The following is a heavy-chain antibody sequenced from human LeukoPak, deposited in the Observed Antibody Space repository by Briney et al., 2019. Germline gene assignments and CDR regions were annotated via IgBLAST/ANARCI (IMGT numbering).Heavy chain of an antibody. CDR1: GFTFSNYG. Sequence: GGSLRLSCAASGFTFSNYGMHWVRQAPGKGLEWVAFIRYDGTNKFYGVSVKGRFTISRDNSKNTLDLQMNSLRTEDTAVYYCAKEDGYYDSCLWPWGQGTLVTVSS. CDR2: IRYDGTNK. J-gene: IGHJ5*02. V-gene: IGHV3-30*02. CDR3: AKEDGYYDSCLWP. D-gene: IGHD3-22*01.